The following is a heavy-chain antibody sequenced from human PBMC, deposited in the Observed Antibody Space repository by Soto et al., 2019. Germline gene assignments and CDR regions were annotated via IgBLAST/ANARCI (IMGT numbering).Heavy chain of an antibody. CDR3: ARHGCGPLHGLVDV. V-gene: IGHV4-59*08. J-gene: IGHJ6*02. CDR1: GGSITNYY. D-gene: IGHD4-4*01. CDR2: INYDGYS. Sequence: QVQLQESGPGLVKPSETLSLTCTVSGGSITNYYCSWFRQPPGKGLEWIGYINYDGYSAYNLSLKRRVTLSMDASKTQFSLMLESVTATDTAVYSCARHGCGPLHGLVDVWGPGTTVIVSS.